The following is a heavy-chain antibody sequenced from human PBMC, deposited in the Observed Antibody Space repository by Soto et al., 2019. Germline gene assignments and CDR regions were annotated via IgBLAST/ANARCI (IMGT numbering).Heavy chain of an antibody. Sequence: VASVKVSCKASGYTFTGYYMHWVRQAPGQGLEWMGWINPNSGGTNYAQKFQGWVTMTRDTSISTAYMELSRLRSDDTAVYYCATQRLYCSSTSCDTTGFDYWGQGTLVTVSS. CDR1: GYTFTGYY. CDR2: INPNSGGT. CDR3: ATQRLYCSSTSCDTTGFDY. J-gene: IGHJ4*02. V-gene: IGHV1-2*04. D-gene: IGHD2-2*02.